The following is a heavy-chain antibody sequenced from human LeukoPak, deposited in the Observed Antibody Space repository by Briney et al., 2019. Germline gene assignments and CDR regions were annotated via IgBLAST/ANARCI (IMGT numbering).Heavy chain of an antibody. CDR3: ATRGDFWSGYDDY. D-gene: IGHD3-3*01. V-gene: IGHV1-24*01. CDR1: GYTLTELS. CDR2: FDPEDGET. Sequence: ASVKVSCKVSGYTLTELSMHWVRQAPGIGLEWMGGFDPEDGETIYAQKFQGRVTMTEDTSTDTAYMELSSLRSEDTAVYYCATRGDFWSGYDDYWGQGTLVTVSS. J-gene: IGHJ4*02.